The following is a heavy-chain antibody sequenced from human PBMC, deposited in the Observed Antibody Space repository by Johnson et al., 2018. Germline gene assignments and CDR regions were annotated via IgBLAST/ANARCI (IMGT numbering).Heavy chain of an antibody. CDR1: GFTFEDYA. CDR2: ISWKSVSV. CDR3: AKGRSYSVAEYFHH. V-gene: IGHV3-9*01. Sequence: VESGRSLRLSCVTSGFTFEDYAMHWVRQSPGKGLEWVSTISWKSVSVYYGDSVEGRFTISRDNAKNSLYLQMDSLRVEDTALYYCAKGRSYSVAEYFHHWGQGTLVTVSS. D-gene: IGHD2-21*01. J-gene: IGHJ1*01.